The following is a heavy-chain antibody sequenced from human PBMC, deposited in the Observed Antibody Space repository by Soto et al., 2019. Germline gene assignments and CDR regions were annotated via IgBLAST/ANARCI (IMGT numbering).Heavy chain of an antibody. CDR2: INWNGGST. Sequence: GGSLRLSCVASGFTFDDYGMSWARQAPGKGLEWVSGINWNGGSTGYADSVKGRFTISRDNAKNSLYLQLNSLRAEDTALYYCASGLDFWSAYAQNYWGQGTLVTVSS. CDR1: GFTFDDYG. D-gene: IGHD3-3*01. J-gene: IGHJ4*02. CDR3: ASGLDFWSAYAQNY. V-gene: IGHV3-20*04.